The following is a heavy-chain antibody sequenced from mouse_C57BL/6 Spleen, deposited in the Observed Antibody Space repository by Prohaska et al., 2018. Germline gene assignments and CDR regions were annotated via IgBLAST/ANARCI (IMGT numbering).Heavy chain of an antibody. V-gene: IGHV4-1*01. D-gene: IGHD1-1*02. CDR1: GIAFSRYW. Sequence: EVKLLQSGGGLVQPGGSLKLSCAASGIAFSRYWMSWARRAPGKGLEWIGEINPDSMTINYEQSLNDKFIISRDNAKNTLYLQMRKVRSEDTALYHCANPNYDWYFDVWGTGTTVTVSS. J-gene: IGHJ1*03. CDR3: ANPNYDWYFDV. CDR2: INPDSMTI.